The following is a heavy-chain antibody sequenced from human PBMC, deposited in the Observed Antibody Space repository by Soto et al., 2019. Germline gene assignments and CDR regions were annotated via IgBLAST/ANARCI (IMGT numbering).Heavy chain of an antibody. V-gene: IGHV3-23*01. CDR1: GFTFSSYA. J-gene: IGHJ5*02. CDR2: ISGSGGST. Sequence: GSLILSCAASGFTFSSYAMSWVRQAPGKVLEWVSVISGSGGSTYYADSVKGRFTISRDNSKNTLYLQMNSLRAEDTAVYYCAKDQLAVAGLNWFDPWGQGTLVTVSS. CDR3: AKDQLAVAGLNWFDP. D-gene: IGHD6-19*01.